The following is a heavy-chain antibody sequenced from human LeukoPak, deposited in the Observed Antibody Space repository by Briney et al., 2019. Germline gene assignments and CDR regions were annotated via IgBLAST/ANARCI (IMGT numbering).Heavy chain of an antibody. V-gene: IGHV3-9*03. Sequence: GGSLRLSCAASGFTFDDYAMHWVRQAPGKGLEWVSGISWNSGTIAYADSVKGRFTISRDNAKNSLYLQMNSLRAEDMALYYCAKLGELLTYWGQGTLVTVSS. CDR1: GFTFDDYA. CDR3: AKLGELLTY. CDR2: ISWNSGTI. D-gene: IGHD1-26*01. J-gene: IGHJ4*02.